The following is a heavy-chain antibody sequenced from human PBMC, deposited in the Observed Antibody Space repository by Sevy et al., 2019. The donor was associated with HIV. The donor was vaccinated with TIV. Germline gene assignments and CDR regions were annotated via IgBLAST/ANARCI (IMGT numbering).Heavy chain of an antibody. Sequence: GGSLRLSCTASGFTFGDYAMNWLRQAPEKGLEWVGFISSNTFGATTEYAASVKGRFTISRDDSKSIAYLQMNSLKTEDTAVYFCARVRGTISPYYYFGMDVWGQGTTVTVSS. CDR3: ARVRGTISPYYYFGMDV. CDR1: GFTFGDYA. D-gene: IGHD3-10*01. J-gene: IGHJ6*02. CDR2: ISSNTFGATT. V-gene: IGHV3-49*03.